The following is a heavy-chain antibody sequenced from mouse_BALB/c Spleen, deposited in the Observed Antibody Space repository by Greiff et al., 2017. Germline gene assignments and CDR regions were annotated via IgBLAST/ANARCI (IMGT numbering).Heavy chain of an antibody. Sequence: QVQLKESGPGLVAPSQSLSITCTVSGFSLTGYGVNWVRQPPGKGLEWLGMIWGDGSTDYNSALKSRLSISKDNSKSQVFLKMNSLQTDDTARYCCARDDSYGWFAYWGQGTLVTVSA. V-gene: IGHV2-6-7*01. CDR3: ARDDSYGWFAY. J-gene: IGHJ3*01. D-gene: IGHD2-12*01. CDR1: GFSLTGYG. CDR2: IWGDGST.